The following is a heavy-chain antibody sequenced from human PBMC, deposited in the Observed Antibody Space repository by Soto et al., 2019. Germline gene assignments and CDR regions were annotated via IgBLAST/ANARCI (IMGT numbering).Heavy chain of an antibody. CDR1: GDTFTDYY. J-gene: IGHJ4*02. V-gene: IGHV1-46*01. CDR3: ARGGHVVVVTAALDY. Sequence: QVQLVQSGAEVKKPGASVKVSCKASGDTFTDYYIYWVRHAPGQGLERMGTVNPSGGHTTYAQHCLGRMTMTRDTSTSTLYMELTSLTSEDTAVSYCARGGHVVVVTAALDYWGQGTLVTVSS. CDR2: VNPSGGHT. D-gene: IGHD2-21*02.